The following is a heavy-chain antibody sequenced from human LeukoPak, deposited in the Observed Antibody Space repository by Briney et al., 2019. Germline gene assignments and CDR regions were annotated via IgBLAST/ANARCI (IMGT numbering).Heavy chain of an antibody. Sequence: SETLSLTCAVSGGSVSDYYWTWIRQPPGKGLEWIGEINQSGTTYYNASLKSRVTISPNTSKNQVSLKLTSVTAADTAVYYCSLEWLHWGQGTLVTVSS. CDR2: INQSGTT. J-gene: IGHJ4*02. D-gene: IGHD3-3*01. CDR1: GGSVSDYY. V-gene: IGHV4-34*01. CDR3: SLEWLH.